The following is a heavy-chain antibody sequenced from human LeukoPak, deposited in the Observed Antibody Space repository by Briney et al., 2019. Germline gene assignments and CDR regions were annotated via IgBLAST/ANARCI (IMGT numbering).Heavy chain of an antibody. CDR1: GFTFSSYG. D-gene: IGHD6-19*01. CDR2: ISYDGSNK. CDR3: AEDLAMYSSGWYSLGY. Sequence: GGSLRLSCAASGFTFSSYGMHWVRQAPGKGLEWVAVISYDGSNKYYADSVKGRFTISRDNSKNTLYLQMNSLRAEDTAVYYCAEDLAMYSSGWYSLGYWGQGTLVTVSS. V-gene: IGHV3-30*18. J-gene: IGHJ4*02.